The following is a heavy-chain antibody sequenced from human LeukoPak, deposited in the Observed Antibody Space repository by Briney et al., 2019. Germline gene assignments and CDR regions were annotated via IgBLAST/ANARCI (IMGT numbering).Heavy chain of an antibody. CDR3: ARVCITMVRGVILYYYGMDV. CDR1: GYTFTSYG. Sequence: EASVTVSCTASGYTFTSYGISWGRQAPGQGLEWMGWISAYNGNTNYAQKLQGRVTMTTDTSTSTAYMELRSLRSDGTAVYYCARVCITMVRGVILYYYGMDVWGQGTTVTVSS. V-gene: IGHV1-18*01. D-gene: IGHD3-10*01. CDR2: ISAYNGNT. J-gene: IGHJ6*02.